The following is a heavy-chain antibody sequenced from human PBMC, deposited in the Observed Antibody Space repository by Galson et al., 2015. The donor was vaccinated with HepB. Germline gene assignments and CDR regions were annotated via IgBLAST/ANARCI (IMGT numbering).Heavy chain of an antibody. D-gene: IGHD3-10*01. CDR1: GFTFSSDV. J-gene: IGHJ4*02. V-gene: IGHV3-23*01. CDR3: VKVRGSGRPFYFQY. Sequence: LRLSCAASGFTFSSDVMSWVRQAPGKGLEWVSDISPTGGVSYYADSVEGRFTTSRDNSRNILFLEMDRLRVEDTALYYCVKVRGSGRPFYFQYWGRGTLVTVSS. CDR2: ISPTGGVS.